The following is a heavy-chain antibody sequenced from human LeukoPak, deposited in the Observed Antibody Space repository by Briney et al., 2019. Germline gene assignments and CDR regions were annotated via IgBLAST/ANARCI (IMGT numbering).Heavy chain of an antibody. CDR1: GVTISNAW. Sequence: PGGSLRLSCAASGVTISNAWMSWVRRAPGKGLEWVGRIKSKTDGRTIDYAAPVKGRFTISRDDSKNTLYMQMNSLKSEGTAVYYCTTDRGIAARPIFDSWGQGTLVTVSS. CDR3: TTDRGIAARPIFDS. D-gene: IGHD6-6*01. V-gene: IGHV3-15*01. J-gene: IGHJ4*02. CDR2: IKSKTDGRTI.